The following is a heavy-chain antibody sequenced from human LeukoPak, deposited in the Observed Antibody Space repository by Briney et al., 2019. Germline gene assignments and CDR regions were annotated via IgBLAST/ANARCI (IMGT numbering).Heavy chain of an antibody. CDR1: GFIFSSYA. Sequence: SGGSLRLSCAASGFIFSSYAMSWVRQAPGKGLEWVSVMSASGGNTYYADSVKGPFTISRDNSKNTLYLQMNSLRAEDTAIYYCAKDSVKTMIVVVTPPAGYYYYMDVWGKGTTVTVSS. J-gene: IGHJ6*03. D-gene: IGHD3-22*01. V-gene: IGHV3-23*01. CDR3: AKDSVKTMIVVVTPPAGYYYYMDV. CDR2: MSASGGNT.